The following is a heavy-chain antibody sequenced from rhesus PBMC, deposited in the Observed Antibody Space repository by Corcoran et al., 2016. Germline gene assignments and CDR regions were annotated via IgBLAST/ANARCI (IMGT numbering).Heavy chain of an antibody. D-gene: IGHD2-2*01. Sequence: QVQLQESGPGLVKPSETLSLTCAVSGYSISSGSGWSWIRQPPGKGLEWIGYLGGSISSTNYNPSLKSRVTISKDTSKNQFSLKLSSVTAADTAVYYCARGYCTSTTCWNFDYWGQGVLVTVSS. CDR2: LGGSISST. V-gene: IGHV4-127*01. CDR1: GYSISSGSG. J-gene: IGHJ4*01. CDR3: ARGYCTSTTCWNFDY.